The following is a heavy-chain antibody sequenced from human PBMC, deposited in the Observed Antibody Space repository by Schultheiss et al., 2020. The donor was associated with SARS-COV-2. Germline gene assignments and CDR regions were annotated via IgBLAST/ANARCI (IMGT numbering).Heavy chain of an antibody. Sequence: GSLRLSCVASGFTFSNFGMHWVRQAPGKGLEWVAVISYDGSNKYYADSVKGRFTISRDNSKNTLYLQMNSLRAEDTAVYYCARDRGFGVVIKGFDYWGQGTLVTVSS. V-gene: IGHV3-30*03. D-gene: IGHD3-3*01. J-gene: IGHJ4*02. CDR1: GFTFSNFG. CDR2: ISYDGSNK. CDR3: ARDRGFGVVIKGFDY.